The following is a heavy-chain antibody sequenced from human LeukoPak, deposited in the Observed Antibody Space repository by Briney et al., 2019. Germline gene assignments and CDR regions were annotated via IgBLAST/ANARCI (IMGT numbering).Heavy chain of an antibody. J-gene: IGHJ4*02. CDR3: AKDSQMGWLMERIDY. Sequence: GGSLRLSCEASGFTFSSYSMNWVRQAPGKGLEWVSSISSSSSYIYYADSVKGRFTISRDNAKNSLYLQMNSLRAEDTAVYYCAKDSQMGWLMERIDYWGQGTLVTVSS. CDR1: GFTFSSYS. CDR2: ISSSSSYI. D-gene: IGHD5-18*01. V-gene: IGHV3-21*01.